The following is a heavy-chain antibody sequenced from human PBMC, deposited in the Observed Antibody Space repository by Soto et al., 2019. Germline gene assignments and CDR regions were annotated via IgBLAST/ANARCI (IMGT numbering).Heavy chain of an antibody. D-gene: IGHD1-1*01. CDR2: IIPVSPIA. CDR3: ARGRDDLYYYAMDV. V-gene: IGHV1-69*10. Sequence: SVKVSCKASGGTFSSFGINWVRQAPGQGLQWMGGIIPVSPIADYAQKLQGRVTITADKSTNTAYMELSSLRSEDTAVYFCARGRDDLYYYAMDVWGQGTTVTVCS. CDR1: GGTFSSFG. J-gene: IGHJ6*02.